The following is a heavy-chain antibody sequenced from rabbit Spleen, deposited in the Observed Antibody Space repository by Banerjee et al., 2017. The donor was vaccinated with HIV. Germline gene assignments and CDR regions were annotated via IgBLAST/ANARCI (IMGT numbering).Heavy chain of an antibody. CDR3: ARDSASSFSSYGMDL. CDR1: GVSFSSSSY. V-gene: IGHV1S40*01. CDR2: IDSGSSGFT. D-gene: IGHD8-1*01. J-gene: IGHJ6*01. Sequence: QSLEESGGDLVKPGASLTLTCAASGVSFSSSSYMCWVRQAPGKGLEWIACIDSGSSGFTYFATWAKGRFTCSKTSSTTVTLQMTRLTVADTATYFCARDSASSFSSYGMDLWGQGTLVTVS.